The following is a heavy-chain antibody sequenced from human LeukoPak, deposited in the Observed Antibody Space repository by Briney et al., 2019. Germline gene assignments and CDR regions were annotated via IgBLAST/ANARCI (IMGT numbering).Heavy chain of an antibody. Sequence: ASVKVSCKSSGYTFTGYYIHWVRQAPGQALEWMGFINPNTGGTSYAQKFQARVTMTRDTSISTAYMELSGLRSDDTAVYYCARRYDFWSGYPTAFDYWGQGTLVTVSS. V-gene: IGHV1-2*02. CDR1: GYTFTGYY. CDR3: ARRYDFWSGYPTAFDY. D-gene: IGHD3-3*01. J-gene: IGHJ4*02. CDR2: INPNTGGT.